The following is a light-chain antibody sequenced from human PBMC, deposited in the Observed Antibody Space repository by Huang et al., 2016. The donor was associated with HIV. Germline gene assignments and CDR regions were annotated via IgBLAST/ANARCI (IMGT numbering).Light chain of an antibody. CDR3: QQTYSTPS. CDR2: ATS. J-gene: IGKJ2*01. CDR1: QNIRSY. Sequence: DIQMTQSPSSLSASVGDRVTITCRASQNIRSYLNWYQQKPGKAPSLLIYATSSLQSGVPSRFSGSGSGTDFTLTISSLEPADFATYYSQQTYSTPSFGQGTKLEI. V-gene: IGKV1-39*01.